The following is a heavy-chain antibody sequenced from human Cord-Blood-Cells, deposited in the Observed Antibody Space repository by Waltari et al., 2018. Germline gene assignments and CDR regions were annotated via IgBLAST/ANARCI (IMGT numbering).Heavy chain of an antibody. CDR2: PGDSDT. CDR3: ARHSSSGWYGDAFDI. V-gene: IGHV5-51*01. Sequence: PGDSDTRYSPSFQGQVTISADKSISTAYLQWSILKASDTAMYYCARHSSSGWYGDAFDIWGQGTMVTVSS. D-gene: IGHD6-19*01. J-gene: IGHJ3*02.